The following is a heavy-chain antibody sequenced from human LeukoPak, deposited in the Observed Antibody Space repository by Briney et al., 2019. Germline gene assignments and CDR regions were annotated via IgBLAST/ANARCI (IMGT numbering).Heavy chain of an antibody. Sequence: ASVKVSCKASGYTFTSYGISWVRQAPGQGLEWLGWISTYNGNTHYAQKLQGRVTMTTDTSTSIAYMELRSLRSDDTAVYYCARVRAVSSGYDSSTLFDYWGQGTLVTVSS. CDR3: ARVRAVSSGYDSSTLFDY. V-gene: IGHV1-18*01. J-gene: IGHJ4*02. D-gene: IGHD5-12*01. CDR2: ISTYNGNT. CDR1: GYTFTSYG.